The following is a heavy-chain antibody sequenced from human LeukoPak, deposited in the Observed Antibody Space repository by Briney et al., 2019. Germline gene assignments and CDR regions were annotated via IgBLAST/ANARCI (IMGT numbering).Heavy chain of an antibody. CDR3: ARHYTSYFDY. V-gene: IGHV4-39*01. CDR1: GGSISSSSHY. Sequence: SETLSLTCTVSGGSISSSSHYWGWIRQPPGKGLEWIGSIYYTGSTYYNPSLKSRVTISVDTSKNQFSLRLSSVTAADTAVFYCARHYTSYFDYWGQGTLVAVSS. D-gene: IGHD2-2*02. J-gene: IGHJ4*02. CDR2: IYYTGST.